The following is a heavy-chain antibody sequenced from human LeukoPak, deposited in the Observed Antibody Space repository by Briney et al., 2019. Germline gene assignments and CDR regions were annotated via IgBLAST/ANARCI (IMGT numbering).Heavy chain of an antibody. J-gene: IGHJ4*02. V-gene: IGHV4-34*01. CDR2: INHSGNT. CDR3: ARSRGAKVYDY. CDR1: GRSFSGYY. Sequence: SETLSLTCAVYGRSFSGYYWSWIRQPPGKGLEWIGEINHSGNTNYNPSLKSRVTISVDTSKNQFSLKLSSVTAADTAVCYCARSRGAKVYDYWGQGTLVTVSS. D-gene: IGHD1-26*01.